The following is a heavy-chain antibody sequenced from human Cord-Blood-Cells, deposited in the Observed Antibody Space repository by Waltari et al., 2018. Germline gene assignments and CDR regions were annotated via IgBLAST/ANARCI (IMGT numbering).Heavy chain of an antibody. Sequence: EVQLLESGGGLVQPGGSLRLSCAASGFTFRSYAMSWVRPAPGKGLEWVSAISGSGGSTYYADSVKGRFTISRDNSKNTLYLQMNSLRAEDTAVYYCAKDYRETGTTFDYWGQGTLVTVSS. D-gene: IGHD1-1*01. V-gene: IGHV3-23*01. CDR1: GFTFRSYA. CDR3: AKDYRETGTTFDY. CDR2: ISGSGGST. J-gene: IGHJ4*02.